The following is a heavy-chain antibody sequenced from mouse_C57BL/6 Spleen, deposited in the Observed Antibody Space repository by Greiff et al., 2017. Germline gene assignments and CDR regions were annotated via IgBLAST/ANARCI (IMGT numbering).Heavy chain of an antibody. J-gene: IGHJ1*03. CDR2: INYDGSST. V-gene: IGHV5-16*01. CDR1: GFTFSDYY. CDR3: ARKFYGSTWYFDV. D-gene: IGHD1-1*01. Sequence: EVKLVESEGGLVQPGSSMKLSCTASGFTFSDYYMAWVRQVPEKGLEWVANINYDGSSTYYLDSLKSRFIIARDNAKNILYLQMSSLKSEDTATYYCARKFYGSTWYFDVWGTGTTVTVSS.